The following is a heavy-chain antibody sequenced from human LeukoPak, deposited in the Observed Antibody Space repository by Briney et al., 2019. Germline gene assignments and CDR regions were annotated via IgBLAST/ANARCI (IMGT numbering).Heavy chain of an antibody. Sequence: ASVKVSCKASGYAFTSYDINWVRQATGQGLEWMGWMNPNSGNTGYAQKFQGRVTMTRNTSISTAYMELSSLRSEDTAVYYCARKARIAAAGLGRNWFDPWGQGTLVTVSS. V-gene: IGHV1-8*01. CDR1: GYAFTSYD. CDR2: MNPNSGNT. D-gene: IGHD6-13*01. J-gene: IGHJ5*02. CDR3: ARKARIAAAGLGRNWFDP.